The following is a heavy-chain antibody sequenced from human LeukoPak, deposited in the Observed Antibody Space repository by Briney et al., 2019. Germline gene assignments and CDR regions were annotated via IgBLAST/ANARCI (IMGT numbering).Heavy chain of an antibody. Sequence: GGSLRLSCAASGFTFSSYWMHWVRQAPGKGLVWVSRINSDGSSTSYADSVKGRFTISRDNAKNTLYLQMNSLRAEDTAVYYCARAGWYCSSTSCSYFDYWGQGTLVIVSS. CDR2: INSDGSST. D-gene: IGHD2-2*01. J-gene: IGHJ4*02. CDR1: GFTFSSYW. V-gene: IGHV3-74*01. CDR3: ARAGWYCSSTSCSYFDY.